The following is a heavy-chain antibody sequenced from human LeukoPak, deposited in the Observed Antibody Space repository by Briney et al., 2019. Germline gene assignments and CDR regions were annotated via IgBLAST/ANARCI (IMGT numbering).Heavy chain of an antibody. Sequence: ASVKVSCKASGGTFSSYAISWVRQAPGQGLEWMGRIIPILGIANYAQKFQGRVTITADKSTSTAYMELSSLRSEDTAVYYCARSRGYYGSDNWFDPWGQGTLVTVSS. CDR2: IIPILGIA. CDR1: GGTFSSYA. D-gene: IGHD3-22*01. V-gene: IGHV1-69*04. J-gene: IGHJ5*02. CDR3: ARSRGYYGSDNWFDP.